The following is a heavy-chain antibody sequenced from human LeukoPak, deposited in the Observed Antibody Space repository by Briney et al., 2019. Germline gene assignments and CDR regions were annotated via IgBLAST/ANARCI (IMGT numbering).Heavy chain of an antibody. V-gene: IGHV1-69*04. CDR3: AREDIVVVPAATQTFFDY. D-gene: IGHD2-2*01. CDR1: GYTFTSYD. Sequence: ASVKVSCKASGYTFTSYDINWVRQAPGQGLEWMGRIIPILGIANYAQKFQGRVTITADKSTSTAYMELSSLRSEDTAVYYCAREDIVVVPAATQTFFDYWGQGTLVTVSS. J-gene: IGHJ4*02. CDR2: IIPILGIA.